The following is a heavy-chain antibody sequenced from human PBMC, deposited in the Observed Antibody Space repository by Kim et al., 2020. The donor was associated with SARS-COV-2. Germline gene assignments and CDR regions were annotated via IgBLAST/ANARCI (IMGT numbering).Heavy chain of an antibody. CDR3: ARSRPALGFLEWLSHYFDY. CDR1: GFTFSSYW. V-gene: IGHV3-7*03. CDR2: IKQDGSEK. J-gene: IGHJ4*02. D-gene: IGHD3-3*01. Sequence: GGSLRLSCAASGFTFSSYWMSWVRQAPGKGLEWVANIKQDGSEKYYVDSVKGRFTISRDNAKNSLYLQMNSLRAEDTAVYYCARSRPALGFLEWLSHYFDYWGQGTLVTVSS.